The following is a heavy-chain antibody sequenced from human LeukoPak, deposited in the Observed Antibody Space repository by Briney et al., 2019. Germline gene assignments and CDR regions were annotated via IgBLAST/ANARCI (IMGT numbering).Heavy chain of an antibody. CDR3: ARGGFGELFRFDY. V-gene: IGHV1-2*02. CDR1: GYTFTGYY. CDR2: INPKSGGT. J-gene: IGHJ4*02. Sequence: ASVKVSCKASGYTFTGYYMHWVRQAPGQGLEWMGWINPKSGGTNYAQKFQGRVTMTRDTSISTAYMELSRLRSDDTAVYYCARGGFGELFRFDYCGQGTLVTVSS. D-gene: IGHD3-10*01.